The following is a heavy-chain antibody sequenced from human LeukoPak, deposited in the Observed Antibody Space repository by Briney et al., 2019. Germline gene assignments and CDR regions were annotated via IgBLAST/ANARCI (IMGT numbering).Heavy chain of an antibody. V-gene: IGHV2-5*01. CDR1: GFSLSTSGVG. Sequence: SGPTLLKPTQTLTLTCTFSGFSLSTSGVGVGWIRQPPGKALEWLALIYWNDDKRYSPSLKSRLTITKDTSKNQVVLTMTNMDPVDTATYYCAHRRSYNWFDPWGQGTLVTVSS. CDR2: IYWNDDK. CDR3: AHRRSYNWFDP. J-gene: IGHJ5*02.